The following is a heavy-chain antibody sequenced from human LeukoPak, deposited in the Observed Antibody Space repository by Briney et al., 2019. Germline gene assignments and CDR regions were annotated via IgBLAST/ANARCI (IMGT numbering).Heavy chain of an antibody. J-gene: IGHJ5*02. CDR1: GFTFSSYA. CDR2: ISGSGGST. Sequence: GGSLRLSCAASGFTFSSYAMSWVRQAPGKGLEWVSAISGSGGSTYYADSVKGRFTISRDNSKNTLYLQMNSLRAEDTAVYYCAKHVVEYQLLNWFDPWGQGTLVTVSS. CDR3: AKHVVEYQLLNWFDP. V-gene: IGHV3-23*01. D-gene: IGHD2-2*01.